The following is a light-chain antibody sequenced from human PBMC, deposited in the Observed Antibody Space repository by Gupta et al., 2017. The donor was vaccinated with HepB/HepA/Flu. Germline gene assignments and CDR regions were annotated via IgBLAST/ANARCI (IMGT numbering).Light chain of an antibody. Sequence: SYELTQPPSVPVSPVQTASITCSGDKLGDKYACWYQQRPGQSPVLVIYQDSKRPSGIPERFSGSNSGNTATLTISGTQAMDEADYYCQAWDSSTAVFGGGTKLTVL. CDR1: KLGDKY. CDR3: QAWDSSTAV. J-gene: IGLJ2*01. CDR2: QDS. V-gene: IGLV3-1*01.